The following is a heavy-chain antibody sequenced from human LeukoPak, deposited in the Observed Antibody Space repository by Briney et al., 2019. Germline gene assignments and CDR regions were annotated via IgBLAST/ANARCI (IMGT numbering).Heavy chain of an antibody. D-gene: IGHD2-2*01. Sequence: GGSLRLSCAASGFTFSSYGMHWVRQAPGKGLEWVAFIRYDGSNKYYADSVKGRFTISRDNSKNTLYLQMNSLRAEDTAMYYCARDLCSTTSCLDYWGQGTLVTVSS. V-gene: IGHV3-30*02. CDR2: IRYDGSNK. J-gene: IGHJ4*02. CDR1: GFTFSSYG. CDR3: ARDLCSTTSCLDY.